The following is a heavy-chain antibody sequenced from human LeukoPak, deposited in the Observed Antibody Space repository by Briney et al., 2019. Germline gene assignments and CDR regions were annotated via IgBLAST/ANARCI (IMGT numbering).Heavy chain of an antibody. J-gene: IGHJ3*01. CDR3: ASLQQQQRSV. Sequence: SETLSLTCTISGDSFSRNNYYWGLIRQPPGKGLEWIGTVYYNGNTQYNPSLKSRVTLSGDTAKNQFSLRLSSVTAADTAVYYCASLQQQQRSVWGQGTMVTVSS. CDR1: GDSFSRNNYY. CDR2: VYYNGNT. D-gene: IGHD6-13*01. V-gene: IGHV4-39*01.